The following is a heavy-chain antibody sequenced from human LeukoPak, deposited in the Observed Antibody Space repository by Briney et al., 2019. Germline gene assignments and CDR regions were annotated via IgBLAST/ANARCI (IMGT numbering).Heavy chain of an antibody. V-gene: IGHV3-21*01. Sequence: GGSLRLSCAASGFTFSSYSMNWVRQAPGKGLEWVPSISSSSSYIYYADSVKGRFTISRDNAKNSLYLQMNSLRAEDTAVYYCARDRGMTTVTNLFDYWGQGTLVTVSS. CDR3: ARDRGMTTVTNLFDY. CDR1: GFTFSSYS. D-gene: IGHD4-11*01. J-gene: IGHJ4*02. CDR2: ISSSSSYI.